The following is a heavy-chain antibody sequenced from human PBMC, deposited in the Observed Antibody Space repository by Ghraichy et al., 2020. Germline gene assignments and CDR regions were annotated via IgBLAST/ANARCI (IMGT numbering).Heavy chain of an antibody. CDR3: ARDTEAGCSSTTCPIDY. V-gene: IGHV3-7*01. Sequence: GGSLRLSCAASGFTFSNYWMSWVRQAPGKGLEWVANIKQDGGEKYYVDSVKGRFTISRDNAKNSLYLQMNSLRAEDTAVYYCARDTEAGCSSTTCPIDYWGQGTLVTVSS. CDR2: IKQDGGEK. D-gene: IGHD2-2*01. J-gene: IGHJ4*02. CDR1: GFTFSNYW.